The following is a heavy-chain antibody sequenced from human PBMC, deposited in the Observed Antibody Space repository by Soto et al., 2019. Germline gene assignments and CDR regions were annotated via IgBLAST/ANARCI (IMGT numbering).Heavy chain of an antibody. V-gene: IGHV3-7*04. D-gene: IGHD3-22*01. CDR3: ARGDYHDSLGPFSDAFDF. CDR1: GFTFSSYW. J-gene: IGHJ3*01. Sequence: EVQLVESGGGLVQPGGSLRLSCAASGFTFSSYWMSWVRQTPGKGLEWVANIKQDGSEKWYVDSVKGRFTIYRDNAKKSLYLQMNSLRVEDTAVYYCARGDYHDSLGPFSDAFDFWGQGTMVTVSS. CDR2: IKQDGSEK.